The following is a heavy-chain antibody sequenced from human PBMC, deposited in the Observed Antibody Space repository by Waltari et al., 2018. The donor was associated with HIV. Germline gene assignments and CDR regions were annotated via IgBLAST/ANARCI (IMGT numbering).Heavy chain of an antibody. J-gene: IGHJ5*02. D-gene: IGHD4-17*01. Sequence: QVQLVQSGAEVKKPGASVKVSCKASGYTFTGYYMHWVRQAPGQGLEWMGRINPNSGGTNYAQKCQGRVTMTRDTSIRTAYMELSRLRSDDTAVYYCAREPDDYGDYGGYNWFDPWGQGTLVTVSS. CDR3: AREPDDYGDYGGYNWFDP. V-gene: IGHV1-2*06. CDR1: GYTFTGYY. CDR2: INPNSGGT.